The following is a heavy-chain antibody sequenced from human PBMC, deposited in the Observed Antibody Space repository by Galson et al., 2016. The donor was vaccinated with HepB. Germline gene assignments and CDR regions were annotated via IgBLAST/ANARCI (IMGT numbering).Heavy chain of an antibody. D-gene: IGHD5-12*01. CDR3: ATEDIVATTGIFDS. J-gene: IGHJ4*02. Sequence: SLRLSCAVSRFTSRFTFSDYYMSWIRQAPGKGLEWVSYISGVGNTMYYADSVKGRFTISRDNAKNSLYLQMNSLRAEDTAVYYCATEDIVATTGIFDSWVQGTLVTVSS. CDR1: RFTFSDYY. CDR2: ISGVGNTM. V-gene: IGHV3-11*01.